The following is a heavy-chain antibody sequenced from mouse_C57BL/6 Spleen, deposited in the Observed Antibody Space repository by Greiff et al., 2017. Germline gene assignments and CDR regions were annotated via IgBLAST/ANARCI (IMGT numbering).Heavy chain of an antibody. CDR2: IWNGGGT. Sequence: VQGVESGPGLVAPSQSLSITCTVSGFSLTCSAISWVRQPPGKGLEWLGVIWNGGGTNYNSAFKSRLSISKDNSKSQVFLKMNSLQTDNTARYYCAREEIYYAMDYWGQGTSVTVSS. V-gene: IGHV2-9-1*01. J-gene: IGHJ4*01. CDR3: AREEIYYAMDY. CDR1: GFSLTCSA.